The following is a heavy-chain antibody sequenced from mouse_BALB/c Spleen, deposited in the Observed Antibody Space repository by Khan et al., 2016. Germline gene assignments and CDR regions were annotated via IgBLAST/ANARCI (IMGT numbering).Heavy chain of an antibody. CDR2: ISYSGST. Sequence: EVKLLESGPGLVKPSQSLSLTCTVTGYSITSDYAWNWIRQFPGNKLEWMGYISYSGSTSYNPSLKSRISITRDTSKNQFFLQLNSVTTEDTATYYCARSFAYWDQGTLVTVSA. CDR3: ARSFAY. CDR1: GYSITSDYA. J-gene: IGHJ3*01. V-gene: IGHV3-2*02.